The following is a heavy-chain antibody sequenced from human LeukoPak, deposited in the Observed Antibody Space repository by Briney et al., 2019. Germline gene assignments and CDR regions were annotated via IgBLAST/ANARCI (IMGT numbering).Heavy chain of an antibody. V-gene: IGHV3-74*01. CDR1: GFTFSNYW. CDR2: IRGDGGDT. Sequence: GGSLRLSCTVSGFTFSNYWMNWVRQAPGRGLVWVSRIRGDGGDTNYADSVKGRFTVSRDNAKNTLYLQMNSLTTEDTAVYFCARDRVLGSGSSDYWGQGTLVTVSS. D-gene: IGHD3-10*01. J-gene: IGHJ4*02. CDR3: ARDRVLGSGSSDY.